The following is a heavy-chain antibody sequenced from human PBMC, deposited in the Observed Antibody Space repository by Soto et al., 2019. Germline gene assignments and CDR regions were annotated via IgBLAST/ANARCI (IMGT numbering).Heavy chain of an antibody. J-gene: IGHJ6*02. D-gene: IGHD3-10*01. CDR1: GYTFTGYY. CDR2: INPNSGGT. CDR3: ARGYYYGSGSTHYYYGMDV. Sequence: QVQLVQSGAEVKKPGASVKVSCKASGYTFTGYYTHWVRQAPGQGLEWMGWINPNSGGTNYAQKFQGWVTMTRDTSISTAYMELGRLRSDDTAVYYCARGYYYGSGSTHYYYGMDVWGQGTTVTVSS. V-gene: IGHV1-2*04.